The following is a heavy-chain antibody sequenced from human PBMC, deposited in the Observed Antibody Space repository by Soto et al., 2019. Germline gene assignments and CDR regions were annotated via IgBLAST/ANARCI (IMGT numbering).Heavy chain of an antibody. CDR2: IIPIFNTA. J-gene: IGHJ5*02. CDR1: GGTFNNYA. V-gene: IGHV1-69*13. CDR3: ARDTIFGVVIIGWFDP. D-gene: IGHD3-3*01. Sequence: SVKVSCKASGGTFNNYAISWVRQAPGQGLEWMGGIIPIFNTANYAQKFQGRVTLTADESTSTAYMELSSLRSEDTAIYYCARDTIFGVVIIGWFDPWGQGTLVTVSS.